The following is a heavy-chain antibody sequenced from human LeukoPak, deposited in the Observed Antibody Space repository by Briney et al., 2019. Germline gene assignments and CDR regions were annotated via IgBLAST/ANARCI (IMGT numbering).Heavy chain of an antibody. D-gene: IGHD3-3*01. V-gene: IGHV4-4*07. CDR3: ARESANGREWLLLDAFDI. J-gene: IGHJ3*02. CDR2: IYTSGST. CDR1: GGSISSYY. Sequence: SETLSLTCTVSGGSISSYYWSWIRQPARKGLEWIGRIYTSGSTNYNPSLKSRVTMSVDTSKNQFSLKLSSVTAADTAVYYCARESANGREWLLLDAFDIWGQGTMVTVSS.